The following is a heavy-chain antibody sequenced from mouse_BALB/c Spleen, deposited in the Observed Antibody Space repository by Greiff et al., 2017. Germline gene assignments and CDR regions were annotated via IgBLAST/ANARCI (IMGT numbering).Heavy chain of an antibody. J-gene: IGHJ2*01. CDR1: GYTFTSYT. Sequence: VKLLESAAELARPGASVKMSCKASGYTFTSYTMHWVKQRPGQGLEWIGYINPSSGNTEYNQKFKDKTTLTADKSSSTAYMQLSSLTSEDSAVYYCARKYFYDFDYWGQGTTLTVSS. D-gene: IGHD2-12*01. V-gene: IGHV1-4*02. CDR2: INPSSGNT. CDR3: ARKYFYDFDY.